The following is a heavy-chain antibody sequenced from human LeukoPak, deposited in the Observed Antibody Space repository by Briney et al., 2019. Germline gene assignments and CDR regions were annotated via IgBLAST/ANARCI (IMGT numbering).Heavy chain of an antibody. V-gene: IGHV4-39*07. D-gene: IGHD4-11*01. CDR3: ARGGDYKNWFDP. CDR2: IYDSGST. J-gene: IGHJ5*02. Sequence: SETLSLTCTVSGGSIRSSYYYWGWIRQPPGKGLEWIGSIYDSGSTYYNPSLKSRVTISVDRSKNQFSLKLSSVTAADTAVYYCARGGDYKNWFDPWGQGTLVTVSS. CDR1: GGSIRSSYYY.